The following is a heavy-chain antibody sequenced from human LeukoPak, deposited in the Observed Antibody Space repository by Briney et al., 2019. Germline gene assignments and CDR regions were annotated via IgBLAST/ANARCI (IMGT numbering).Heavy chain of an antibody. D-gene: IGHD5-24*01. Sequence: GGSLRLSCAASGFTFSSYAMSWVRQAPGEGLEWVSTISGSGGSTYYADSVKGRFTITRGISKNTLYLQMNSLRAEDTAVYYCAKLDGYNYGHFDSWGQGTLATVSS. CDR1: GFTFSSYA. CDR3: AKLDGYNYGHFDS. J-gene: IGHJ4*02. CDR2: ISGSGGST. V-gene: IGHV3-23*01.